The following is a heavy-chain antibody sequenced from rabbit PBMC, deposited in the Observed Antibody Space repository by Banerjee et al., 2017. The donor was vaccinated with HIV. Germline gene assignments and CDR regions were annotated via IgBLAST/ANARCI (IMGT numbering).Heavy chain of an antibody. CDR1: GFSFSSRYY. CDR2: IDTSSDGT. J-gene: IGHJ4*01. CDR3: ARDTGVTYYKDL. Sequence: QEQLEESGGGLVQPEGSLTLTCTAFGFSFSSRYYMCWVRQAPGKGLELIARIDTSSDGTWYASWAKGRFTISKTSSTTVTLQMTSLTAADTATYFCARDTGVTYYKDLWGPGTLVTVS. V-gene: IGHV1S45*01. D-gene: IGHD8-1*01.